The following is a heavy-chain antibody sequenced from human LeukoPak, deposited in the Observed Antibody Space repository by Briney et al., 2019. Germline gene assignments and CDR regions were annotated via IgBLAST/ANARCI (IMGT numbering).Heavy chain of an antibody. CDR1: GFTFSSYA. D-gene: IGHD7-27*01. CDR2: ISGSGGST. Sequence: ESGGSLRLSCAASGFTFSSYAMSWVRQAPGKGLEWVSAISGSGGSTYYADSVKGRFTISRDNSKNTLYLQMNSLRAEDTAVYYCAKDQRKLGIDFDYWGQGTLVTVSS. J-gene: IGHJ4*02. CDR3: AKDQRKLGIDFDY. V-gene: IGHV3-23*01.